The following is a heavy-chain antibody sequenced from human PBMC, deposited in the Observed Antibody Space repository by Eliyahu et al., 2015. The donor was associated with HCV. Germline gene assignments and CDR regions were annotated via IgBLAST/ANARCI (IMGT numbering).Heavy chain of an antibody. CDR3: AIPVFGVAAIDY. Sequence: EVQLLESGGGLVQPGGSLRLSCAASGFTSSVYAMSWVRQAPGKGLEWVSVISSSGDTYYVDSVKGRFTISRDKSKNTLYLQMNSLRAEDTAVYYCAIPVFGVAAIDYWGQGTLVTVSS. J-gene: IGHJ4*02. CDR2: ISSSGDT. CDR1: GFTSSVYA. D-gene: IGHD3-3*01. V-gene: IGHV3-23*01.